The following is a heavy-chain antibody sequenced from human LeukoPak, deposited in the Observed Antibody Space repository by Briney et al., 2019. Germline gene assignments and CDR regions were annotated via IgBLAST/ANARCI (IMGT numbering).Heavy chain of an antibody. D-gene: IGHD1-1*01. CDR1: GDSVSSNSAA. CDR2: TYYRSKWYN. Sequence: SQTLSLTCAISGDSVSSNSAAWSWIRQSPSRGLEWLGRTYYRSKWYNDYAVSVRSRITFNPDTSKNQFSLHLNSVTPEDTAVYYCAVHLERPFDFDYWGREPWSPSPQ. J-gene: IGHJ4*02. V-gene: IGHV6-1*01. CDR3: AVHLERPFDFDY.